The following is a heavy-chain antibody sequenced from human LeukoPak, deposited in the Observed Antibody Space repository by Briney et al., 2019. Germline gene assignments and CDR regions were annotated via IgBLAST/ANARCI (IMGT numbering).Heavy chain of an antibody. V-gene: IGHV4-39*01. J-gene: IGHJ6*03. CDR3: ARQISEYYYYYMDV. CDR1: GGSISTSAFY. Sequence: SETLSLTCTVSGGSISTSAFYWGWIRQPPGKGLEWIGSIYDSGNEFYNPSLKSRVTISADTSKNQFSLKLNSVTAADTAMYYCARQISEYYYYYMDVWGEGITVTVSS. CDR2: IYDSGNE.